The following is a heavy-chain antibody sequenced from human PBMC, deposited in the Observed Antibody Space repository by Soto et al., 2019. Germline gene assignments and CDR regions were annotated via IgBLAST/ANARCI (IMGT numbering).Heavy chain of an antibody. J-gene: IGHJ3*02. CDR2: ISYDGSNK. V-gene: IGHV3-30-3*01. D-gene: IGHD3-22*01. CDR3: ARDRYYDSSGYYYGGTLDAFDI. Sequence: GGSLRLSCAASGFTFSSYAMHWVRQAPGKGLEWVAVISYDGSNKYYADSVKGRFTISRDNSKSTLYLQMNSLRAEDTAVYYCARDRYYDSSGYYYGGTLDAFDIWGQGTMVTVSS. CDR1: GFTFSSYA.